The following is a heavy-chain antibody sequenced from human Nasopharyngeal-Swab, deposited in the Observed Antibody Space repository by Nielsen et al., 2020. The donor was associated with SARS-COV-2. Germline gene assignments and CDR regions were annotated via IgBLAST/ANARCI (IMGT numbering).Heavy chain of an antibody. Sequence: GESLKISCAASGFTFNTYAISWVRQAPGKGLEWVSVISGSDYSTKYADSVKGRFTISRDNSKNTVKLQMNSLRAEDTAIYYCVKGPPAVIHYFDYWGQGTLVTVSS. CDR1: GFTFNTYA. J-gene: IGHJ4*02. V-gene: IGHV3-23*01. CDR2: ISGSDYST. D-gene: IGHD2-21*01. CDR3: VKGPPAVIHYFDY.